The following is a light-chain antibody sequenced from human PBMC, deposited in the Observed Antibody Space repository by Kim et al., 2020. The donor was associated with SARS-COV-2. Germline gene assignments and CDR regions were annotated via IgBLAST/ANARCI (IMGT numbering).Light chain of an antibody. V-gene: IGLV4-69*01. Sequence: ASVKLTCTRSSGHSSYAIAWHQQQLDKGPRYLMNLNSDGSHRKGDGIPDRFSGSSSGAERYLTISSLQSEDEADYYCQTWGTGIRVFGGGTQLTVL. CDR1: SGHSSYA. J-gene: IGLJ3*02. CDR3: QTWGTGIRV. CDR2: LNSDGSH.